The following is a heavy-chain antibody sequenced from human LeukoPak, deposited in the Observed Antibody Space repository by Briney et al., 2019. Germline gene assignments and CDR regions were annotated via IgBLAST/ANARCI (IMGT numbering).Heavy chain of an antibody. CDR2: IYYSGST. V-gene: IGHV4-59*01. Sequence: SETLSLTCTVSGGSISSYYWSWIRQPPGKGLEWIGYIYYSGSTNYNPSLKSRVTISVDTSKNQFFLKLSSVTAADTAVYYCARDGPSSGWYYYGMDVWGQGTTVTVSS. J-gene: IGHJ6*02. CDR1: GGSISSYY. CDR3: ARDGPSSGWYYYGMDV. D-gene: IGHD6-19*01.